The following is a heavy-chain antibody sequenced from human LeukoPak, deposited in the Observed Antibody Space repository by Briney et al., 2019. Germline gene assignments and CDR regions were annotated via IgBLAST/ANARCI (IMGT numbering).Heavy chain of an antibody. J-gene: IGHJ3*02. Sequence: HAGRALRLSCAASGFIFSSYAMHWVRQAPAGKGLEWVPVISYDGSNKFYADSVKGRFTISRDNSKNTLYLQMNSLRAEDTAVYYCAKPWGSYYSDAFDIWGQGTMVTVSS. D-gene: IGHD3-16*01. CDR3: AKPWGSYYSDAFDI. V-gene: IGHV3-30*18. CDR2: ISYDGSNK. CDR1: GFIFSSYA.